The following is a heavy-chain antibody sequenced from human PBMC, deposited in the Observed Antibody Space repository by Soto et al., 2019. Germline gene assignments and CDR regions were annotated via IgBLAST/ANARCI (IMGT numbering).Heavy chain of an antibody. V-gene: IGHV3-7*01. D-gene: IGHD2-21*02. CDR2: IRQDGSGK. J-gene: IGHJ6*03. CDR3: ARFCGGGDCYPSHYYYYMDV. Sequence: GGSLRLSCAASGFTFSSHWMSWVRQAPGKGLEWVASIRQDGSGKYYVDSVKGRFTISRDNAKNSLYLQMNSLRAEDTAFYYCARFCGGGDCYPSHYYYYMDVWGKGTAVTVSS. CDR1: GFTFSSHW.